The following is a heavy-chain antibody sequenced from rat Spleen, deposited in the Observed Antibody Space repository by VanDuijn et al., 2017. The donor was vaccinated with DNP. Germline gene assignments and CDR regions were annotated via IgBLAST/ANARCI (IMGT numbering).Heavy chain of an antibody. Sequence: EVQLVESGGDLVQPGRSLKLSCVASGFTFTHYWMAWIRQVPGKGLEWVASITGSGGSTYYPDSVKGRFTISRDNAKNTLYLQMNRLRSEDTATYYCARGNNNYPYWSFDFWGPGTMVTVSS. D-gene: IGHD1-10*01. CDR2: ITGSGGST. J-gene: IGHJ1*01. CDR1: GFTFTHYW. CDR3: ARGNNNYPYWSFDF. V-gene: IGHV5-31*01.